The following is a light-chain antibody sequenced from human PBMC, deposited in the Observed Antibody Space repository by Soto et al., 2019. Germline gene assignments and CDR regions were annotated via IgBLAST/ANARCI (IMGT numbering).Light chain of an antibody. J-gene: IGKJ4*01. V-gene: IGKV3-15*01. CDR1: QTVGTN. Sequence: EIVMTQSPDTLSVSPGERATLSFRASQTVGTNLAWYKQRPGQAPSLLVYGASSRATNIPARFTGSGSGTDFTLTISSLQSEDFAVYYCQQYNDRPLTFGGGTKVEIK. CDR2: GAS. CDR3: QQYNDRPLT.